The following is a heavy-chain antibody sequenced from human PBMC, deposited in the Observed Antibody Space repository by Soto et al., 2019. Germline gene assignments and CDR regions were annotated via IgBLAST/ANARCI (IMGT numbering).Heavy chain of an antibody. Sequence: SQTLSLTCAISGDSVSSNSAAWNWIRQSPSRGLEWLGRTYYRSKWYNDYAVSVKSRITVNPDTSKTQFSLNLNSVTTADTAVYYCGAKDYVAKGYHFETWGQGTMVTVSS. J-gene: IGHJ4*02. CDR2: TYYRSKWYN. D-gene: IGHD4-17*01. V-gene: IGHV6-1*01. CDR1: GDSVSSNSAA. CDR3: GAKDYVAKGYHFET.